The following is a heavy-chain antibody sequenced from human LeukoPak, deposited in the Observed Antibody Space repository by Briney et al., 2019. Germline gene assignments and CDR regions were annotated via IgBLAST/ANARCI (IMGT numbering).Heavy chain of an antibody. V-gene: IGHV3-73*01. CDR3: AKGHYYGSGSLDY. CDR2: IRSKADNYAT. D-gene: IGHD3-10*01. J-gene: IGHJ4*02. CDR1: GFSFSGSA. Sequence: GGSLRLSCAASGFSFSGSAVHWVRQASGKGLEWVGRIRSKADNYATTYAASVKGRFTISRDNSKNALYVQMNSLRAEDTAVYYCAKGHYYGSGSLDYWGQGTLVTVSS.